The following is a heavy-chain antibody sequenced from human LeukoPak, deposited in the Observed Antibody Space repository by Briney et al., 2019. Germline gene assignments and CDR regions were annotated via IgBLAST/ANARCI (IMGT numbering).Heavy chain of an antibody. V-gene: IGHV1-2*02. D-gene: IGHD2-2*01. CDR3: ASLIVVVPAAIGYYYMDL. J-gene: IGHJ6*03. Sequence: ASVKVSCKACGYTFTGYYMHWVRQAPGQGLEWMGWINPNSGGTNYAQKFQGRVTMTRDTSISTAYMELSRLRSDDTAVYYCASLIVVVPAAIGYYYMDLWGKGTTVTVSS. CDR2: INPNSGGT. CDR1: GYTFTGYY.